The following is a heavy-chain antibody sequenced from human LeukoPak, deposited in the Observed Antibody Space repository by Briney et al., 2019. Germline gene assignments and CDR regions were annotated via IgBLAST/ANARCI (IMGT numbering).Heavy chain of an antibody. D-gene: IGHD4-17*01. J-gene: IGHJ4*02. V-gene: IGHV3-23*01. CDR3: ARSPDDYGLGVDFDY. CDR2: ISASAGNT. CDR1: GFTFSSYA. Sequence: GGSLRLSCAASGFTFSSYAMSWVRQAPGKGLEWVSTISASAGNTYYADSVKGRFTISRDNSKNTLYLHMNSLRAEDTAVYYCARSPDDYGLGVDFDYWGQGTLVTVSS.